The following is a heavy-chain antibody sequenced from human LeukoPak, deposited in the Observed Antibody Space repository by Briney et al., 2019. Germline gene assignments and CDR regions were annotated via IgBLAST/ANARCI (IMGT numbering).Heavy chain of an antibody. J-gene: IGHJ4*02. V-gene: IGHV3-23*01. CDR3: ATYRQVLLPFES. CDR1: GFTFGSYE. D-gene: IGHD2-8*02. Sequence: GGSLRLSCEASGFTFGSYEMTWVRQAPGKGLEWVSSIFPSGGEIHYADSVRGRFTISRDNSKSTLSLQMNSLRAEDTAIYYCATYRQVLLPFESWGQGTLVTVSS. CDR2: IFPSGGEI.